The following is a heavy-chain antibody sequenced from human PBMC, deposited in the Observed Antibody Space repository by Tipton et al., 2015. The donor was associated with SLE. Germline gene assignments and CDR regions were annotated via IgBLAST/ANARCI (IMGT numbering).Heavy chain of an antibody. J-gene: IGHJ6*03. CDR2: FDPEDGET. CDR3: ASIAAAGKGVYYYMDV. D-gene: IGHD6-13*01. Sequence: QLVQSGAEVKKPGASVKVSCKVSGYTLTELSMHWVRQAPGKGFEWMGGFDPEDGETIYAQKFQGRVTMTEDTSTDTAYMELRSLRSEDTAVYYCASIAAAGKGVYYYMDVWGKGTTVTVSS. V-gene: IGHV1-24*01. CDR1: GYTLTELS.